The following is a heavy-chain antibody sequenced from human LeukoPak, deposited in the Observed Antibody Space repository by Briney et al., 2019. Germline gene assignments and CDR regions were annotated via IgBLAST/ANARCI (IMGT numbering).Heavy chain of an antibody. J-gene: IGHJ4*02. Sequence: GGSLRLSCAASGFTFSSYAMSWVRQAPGRGLEWVSGISGSGFTTYYADSVKGRFTISRGNSKNTLYVQMNSLRAEDTAVYYCAKSSNHYRPFDDWGQGTLVTVSS. CDR2: ISGSGFTT. CDR3: AKSSNHYRPFDD. CDR1: GFTFSSYA. V-gene: IGHV3-23*01. D-gene: IGHD3-16*02.